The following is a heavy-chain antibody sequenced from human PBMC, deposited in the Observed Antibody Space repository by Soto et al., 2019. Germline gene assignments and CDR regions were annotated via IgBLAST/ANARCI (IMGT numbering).Heavy chain of an antibody. CDR1: GGFISSHY. D-gene: IGHD2-2*01. J-gene: IGHJ6*02. CDR3: ARDSIVVVPAASDWYYYYYGMDV. V-gene: IGHV4-59*11. CDR2: IYYSGST. Sequence: PSETLSLPCTVSGGFISSHYWSWIRQPPGKGLEWIGYIYYSGSTNYNPSLKSRVTISVDTSKNQFSLKLSSVTAADTAVYYCARDSIVVVPAASDWYYYYYGMDVWGQGTTVTVSS.